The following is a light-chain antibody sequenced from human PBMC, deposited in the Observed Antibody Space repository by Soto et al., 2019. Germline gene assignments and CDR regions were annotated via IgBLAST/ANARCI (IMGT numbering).Light chain of an antibody. CDR2: GAS. CDR3: QQYSNWPPLT. J-gene: IGKJ4*01. Sequence: EIVMTQSPATLSVSPGERATLSCRASQSVSSKLAWYQQKPGQAPRRLIYGASTRATGVPARFSGSGSGTEFTLTISSLQSEDFAVYYCQQYSNWPPLTFGGGTKVEIK. CDR1: QSVSSK. V-gene: IGKV3-15*01.